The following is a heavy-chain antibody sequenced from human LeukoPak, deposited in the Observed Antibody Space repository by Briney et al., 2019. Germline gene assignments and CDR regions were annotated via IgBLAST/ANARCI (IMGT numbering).Heavy chain of an antibody. CDR1: GFTFSSYS. Sequence: GGSLRLSCAASGFTFSSYSMNWVRQAPGKGLEWVSSISSSSSYIYYADSVKGRFTISRDNAKNSLYLQMNSLRAEDTAVYYCARERYYGSGSYCLDYWGQGTLVTVSS. J-gene: IGHJ4*02. D-gene: IGHD3-10*01. CDR2: ISSSSSYI. V-gene: IGHV3-21*01. CDR3: ARERYYGSGSYCLDY.